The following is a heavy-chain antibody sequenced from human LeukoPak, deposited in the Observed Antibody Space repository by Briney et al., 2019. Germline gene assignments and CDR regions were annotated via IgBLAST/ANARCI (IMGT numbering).Heavy chain of an antibody. CDR1: GFTFSSYS. D-gene: IGHD5-18*01. CDR3: AKGRGYNYGLDF. Sequence: GGSLRLSCAASGFTFSSYSMNWVRQAPGKGLEWVSSISSSSSYIYYADSVKGRFTISRDNSKNTLYLQMNSLRAEDAAIYYCAKGRGYNYGLDFWGQGTLVTVSS. J-gene: IGHJ4*02. V-gene: IGHV3-21*04. CDR2: ISSSSSYI.